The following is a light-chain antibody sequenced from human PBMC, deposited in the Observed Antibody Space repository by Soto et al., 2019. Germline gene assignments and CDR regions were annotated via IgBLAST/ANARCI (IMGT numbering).Light chain of an antibody. CDR2: HAS. CDR1: QSIDRW. CDR3: QQYHSYSPSET. J-gene: IGKJ1*01. Sequence: IQRTQSPSTLPASVGSRVTLTGRASQSIDRWLAWYQQRPGKAPKILIYHASSLETGVPSRFSGSGSGTEFTLTISSLQPDDFATYYCQQYHSYSPSETFGQGTKVDIK. V-gene: IGKV1-5*01.